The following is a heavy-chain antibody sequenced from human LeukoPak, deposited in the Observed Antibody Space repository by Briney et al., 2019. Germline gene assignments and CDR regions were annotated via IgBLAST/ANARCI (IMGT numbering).Heavy chain of an antibody. CDR2: INHSGST. J-gene: IGHJ6*03. D-gene: IGHD3-10*01. Sequence: SETLSLTCAVYGGSFSGYYWSWIRQPPGKGLEWIGEINHSGSTNYNPSLKSRVTISVDTSKNQFSLKLSSVTAADTAVYYCARQGSAGSGSYSPQDYYYMDVWGKGTTVTVSS. V-gene: IGHV4-34*01. CDR1: GGSFSGYY. CDR3: ARQGSAGSGSYSPQDYYYMDV.